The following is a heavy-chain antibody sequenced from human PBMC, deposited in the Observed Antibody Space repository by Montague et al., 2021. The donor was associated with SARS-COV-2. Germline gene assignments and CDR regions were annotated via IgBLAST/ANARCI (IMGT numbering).Heavy chain of an antibody. V-gene: IGHV3-23*01. Sequence: SLRLSCAASGFTFSNYAMSWVRQAPGKGLEWVSAISGSGGSTYYADSVKGRFTISRDNSKNTLYLQMNSLRAEDTAVYYCAKGPHYDFWRGYYLDYWGQGTLVTVSS. CDR3: AKGPHYDFWRGYYLDY. D-gene: IGHD3-3*01. CDR1: GFTFSNYA. CDR2: ISGSGGST. J-gene: IGHJ4*02.